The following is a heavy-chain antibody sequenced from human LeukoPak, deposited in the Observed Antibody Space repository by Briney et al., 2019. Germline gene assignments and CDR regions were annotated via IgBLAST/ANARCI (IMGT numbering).Heavy chain of an antibody. CDR1: GFTFSSYW. D-gene: IGHD6-13*01. Sequence: GGSLRLSCAASGFTFSSYWMHWVRQAPGKGLVWVSRIKSDESTTSYAGSVKGRFTISRDNAKNTLYLQMNSLRVEDTAVYHCAREAAAGMNPLLYWGQGTLVTVSS. V-gene: IGHV3-74*01. CDR3: AREAAAGMNPLLY. J-gene: IGHJ4*02. CDR2: IKSDESTT.